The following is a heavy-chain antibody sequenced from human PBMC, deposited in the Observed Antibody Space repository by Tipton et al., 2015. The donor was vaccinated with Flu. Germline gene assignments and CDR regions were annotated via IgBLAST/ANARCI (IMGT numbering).Heavy chain of an antibody. J-gene: IGHJ5*02. D-gene: IGHD4-11*01. Sequence: TLSLTCSVFGDSIGSLYYWAWIRQPPGKGLEWIGNIHHSGNTYQNPSLKSRVTISVDKSRNQFSLKLTPVTAADTAVYYCARREYSNYVSEPKNWFDPWGQGILVTVSS. V-gene: IGHV4-38-2*01. CDR1: GDSIGSLYY. CDR2: IHHSGNT. CDR3: ARREYSNYVSEPKNWFDP.